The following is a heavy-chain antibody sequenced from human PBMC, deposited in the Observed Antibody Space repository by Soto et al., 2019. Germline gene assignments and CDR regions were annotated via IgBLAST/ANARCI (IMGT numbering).Heavy chain of an antibody. V-gene: IGHV3-30*18. J-gene: IGHJ6*02. CDR3: AKGTFPGIAAAGTIYYGMDD. Sequence: QVQLVESGGGVVQPGRSLRLSCAASGFTFSSYGMHWVRQAPGKGLEWVAVISYDGSNKYYADSVKGRFTISRDNSKNTLYLQMNSLRAADTAVYYCAKGTFPGIAAAGTIYYGMDDWGQGTTVTVSS. CDR1: GFTFSSYG. CDR2: ISYDGSNK. D-gene: IGHD6-13*01.